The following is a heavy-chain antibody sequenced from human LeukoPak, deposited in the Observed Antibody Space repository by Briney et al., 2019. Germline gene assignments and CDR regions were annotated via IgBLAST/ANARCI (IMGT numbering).Heavy chain of an antibody. D-gene: IGHD3-16*01. Sequence: PSETLSLTCAVYGGSFSGYYWSWIRQPPGKGLEWLGEINHSGSTNYNPSLKSRVTISVDTSKNQFSLKLSSVTAADTAVYYCARDFLGLRGMDVWGKGTTVTVSS. CDR1: GGSFSGYY. CDR3: ARDFLGLRGMDV. V-gene: IGHV4-34*01. J-gene: IGHJ6*04. CDR2: INHSGST.